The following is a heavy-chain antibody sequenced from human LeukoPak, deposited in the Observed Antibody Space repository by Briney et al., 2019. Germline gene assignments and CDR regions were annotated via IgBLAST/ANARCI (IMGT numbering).Heavy chain of an antibody. D-gene: IGHD1-26*01. J-gene: IGHJ4*02. V-gene: IGHV1-69*13. CDR1: GGTFSSYA. CDR2: IIPIFGTA. Sequence: ASVKVSCKASGGTFSSYAISWGRQAPGQGLEWMGGIIPIFGTANYAQKCQGRVTITADESTSTAYMELSSLRSEDTAVYYCARGWGGALIDYWGQGTLVTVSS. CDR3: ARGWGGALIDY.